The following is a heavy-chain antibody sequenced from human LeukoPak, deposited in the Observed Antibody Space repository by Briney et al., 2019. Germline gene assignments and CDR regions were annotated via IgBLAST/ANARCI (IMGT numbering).Heavy chain of an antibody. CDR3: ARDFASGMDV. Sequence: PGGSLRLSYAASGFTFSSYSMNWVRQAPGKGLEWVSSISSSSSYIYYADSVKGRFTISRDNAKNSLYLQMNSLRAEDTAVYYCARDFASGMDVWGQGTTVTVSS. D-gene: IGHD3-3*01. CDR1: GFTFSSYS. J-gene: IGHJ6*02. CDR2: ISSSSSYI. V-gene: IGHV3-21*01.